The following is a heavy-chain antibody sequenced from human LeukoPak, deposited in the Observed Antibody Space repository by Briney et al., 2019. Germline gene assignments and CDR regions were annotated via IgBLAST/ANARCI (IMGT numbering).Heavy chain of an antibody. CDR1: GGTFSSYA. J-gene: IGHJ6*03. CDR2: IIPIFGTA. D-gene: IGHD3-22*01. Sequence: AASVTVSCKASGGTFSSYAISWVRQAPGQGLEWMGGIIPIFGTANYAQKFQGRVTITTDESTSTAYMELSSLRSEDTAVYYCARGVTVVVNTPYYYYMDVWGKGTTVTVSS. CDR3: ARGVTVVVNTPYYYYMDV. V-gene: IGHV1-69*05.